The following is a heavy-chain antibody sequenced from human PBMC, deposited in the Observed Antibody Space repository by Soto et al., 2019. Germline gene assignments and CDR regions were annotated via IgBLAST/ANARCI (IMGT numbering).Heavy chain of an antibody. D-gene: IGHD2-2*01. V-gene: IGHV3-7*01. J-gene: IGHJ5*02. Sequence: EVQLVESGGGLVQPGGSLRLSCAASGFTFSSYWMSWVRQAPGKGLEWVANINQDGSEKYYVDSVKGRFTISRDNAKNSLYLQMNSLRAEDTAVYYCASMRAYCSSTSCPPRLGRNWFDPWGQGTLVTVSS. CDR1: GFTFSSYW. CDR3: ASMRAYCSSTSCPPRLGRNWFDP. CDR2: INQDGSEK.